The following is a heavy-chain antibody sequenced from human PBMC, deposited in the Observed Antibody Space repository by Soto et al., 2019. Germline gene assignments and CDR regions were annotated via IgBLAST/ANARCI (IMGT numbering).Heavy chain of an antibody. V-gene: IGHV4-39*01. CDR1: GGSISSSSYY. D-gene: IGHD3-9*01. Sequence: SETLSLTCTVSGGSISSSSYYWGWIRQPPGKGLEWIGSIYYSGSTYYNPSLKSRVTISVDTSKNQFSLKLSSVTAADTAVYYCARKLRCFDWLSDYFDYWGQGTLVTVSS. CDR3: ARKLRCFDWLSDYFDY. CDR2: IYYSGST. J-gene: IGHJ4*02.